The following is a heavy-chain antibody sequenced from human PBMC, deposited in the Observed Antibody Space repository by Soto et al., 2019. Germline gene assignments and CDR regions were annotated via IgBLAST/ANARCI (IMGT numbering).Heavy chain of an antibody. V-gene: IGHV6-1*01. CDR1: GDSVSSNSAD. J-gene: IGHJ4*02. CDR2: TYYRSKWYN. Sequence: QSQTLSLNCAIYGDSVSSNSADWNWIRQSPSRGLEWLGRTYYRSKWYNDYAVSVKSRITINPDTSKNQFSLQLNSVTPEYTAVYYCARDLAGFYDSSGYFDSWVQGTLVTVSS. D-gene: IGHD3-22*01. CDR3: ARDLAGFYDSSGYFDS.